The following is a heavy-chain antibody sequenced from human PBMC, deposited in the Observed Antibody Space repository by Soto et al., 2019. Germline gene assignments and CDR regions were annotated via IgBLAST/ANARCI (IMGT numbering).Heavy chain of an antibody. CDR2: ISGSGGNT. CDR1: GFTFSSYA. V-gene: IGHV3-23*01. Sequence: EVQLLESGGGLEQPGGSLRLSCAASGFTFSSYAMSWVRQAPGKGLEWVSTISGSGGNTYYADSVKGRFTISRDNSKNRLYMQMNSLRDEDTAVYYCAKVPRYCSGGSCFGSYFEYWGRGTLVTVSS. CDR3: AKVPRYCSGGSCFGSYFEY. J-gene: IGHJ4*02. D-gene: IGHD2-15*01.